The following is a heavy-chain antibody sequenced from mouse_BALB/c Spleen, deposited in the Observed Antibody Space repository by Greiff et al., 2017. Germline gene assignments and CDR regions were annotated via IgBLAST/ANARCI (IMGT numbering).Heavy chain of an antibody. V-gene: IGHV3-2*02. CDR2: ISYSGST. CDR3: ARKTPNWAYFDY. D-gene: IGHD4-1*01. CDR1: GYSITSDYA. J-gene: IGHJ2*01. Sequence: EVKLQESGPGLVKPSQSLSLTCTVTGYSITSDYAWNWIRQFPGNKLEWMGYISYSGSTSYNPSLKSRISITRDTSKNQFFLQLNSVTTEDTATYYCARKTPNWAYFDYWGQGTTLTVSS.